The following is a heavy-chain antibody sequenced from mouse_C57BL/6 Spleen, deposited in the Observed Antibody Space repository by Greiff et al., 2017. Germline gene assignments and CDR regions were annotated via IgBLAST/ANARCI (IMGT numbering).Heavy chain of an antibody. D-gene: IGHD2-4*01. CDR2: IRSKSNNYAT. CDR3: VRHEGGLYYDYGGGFAY. J-gene: IGHJ3*01. V-gene: IGHV10-1*01. CDR1: GFSFNTYA. Sequence: EVQLVESGGGLVQPKGSLKLSCAASGFSFNTYAMNWVRQAPGKGLEWVARIRSKSNNYATYYADSVKDRFTISRDDSESMLYLQMNNLKTEDTAMYYCVRHEGGLYYDYGGGFAYWGQGTLVTVSA.